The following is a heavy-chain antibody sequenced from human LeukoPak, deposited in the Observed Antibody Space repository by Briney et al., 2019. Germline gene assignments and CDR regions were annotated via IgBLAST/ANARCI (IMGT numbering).Heavy chain of an antibody. CDR1: GFSFSSYW. CDR3: ARGGEMATIHFDY. J-gene: IGHJ4*02. D-gene: IGHD5-24*01. Sequence: GGSLRLSCAASGFSFSSYWMHWVRQAPGKGLVWVSRINSDGSSTSYADSVKGRFTISRDNAKNTLYLQMNSLRAEDTAVYYCARGGEMATIHFDYWGQGTLVTVSS. CDR2: INSDGSST. V-gene: IGHV3-74*01.